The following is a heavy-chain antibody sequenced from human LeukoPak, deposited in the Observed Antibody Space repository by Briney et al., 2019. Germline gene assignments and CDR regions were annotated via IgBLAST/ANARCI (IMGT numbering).Heavy chain of an antibody. CDR3: ARDPHYGDILNDPFDI. CDR2: INYSGST. J-gene: IGHJ3*02. V-gene: IGHV4-59*01. Sequence: SETLSLTCTVSGGSISRYYWSWIRQPPGKGLEWIGYINYSGSTKYNPSLKNRVTISVDTSKNQFSLKLSSVTAADTAVYFCARDPHYGDILNDPFDIWGQGTMVTVSS. CDR1: GGSISRYY. D-gene: IGHD4-17*01.